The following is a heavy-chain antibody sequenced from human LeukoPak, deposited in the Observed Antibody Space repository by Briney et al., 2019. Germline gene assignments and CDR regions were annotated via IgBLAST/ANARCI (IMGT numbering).Heavy chain of an antibody. CDR3: ARLNFWSVGDY. CDR2: ISSSSSYI. Sequence: GGSLRLSCAASGFTFSSYSMNWVRQAPGEGLEWVSSISSSSSYIYYADSVKRRFTISRDNAKNSLYLQMNSLRAEDTAVYYCARLNFWSVGDYWGQGTLVTVSS. D-gene: IGHD3-3*01. V-gene: IGHV3-21*01. CDR1: GFTFSSYS. J-gene: IGHJ4*02.